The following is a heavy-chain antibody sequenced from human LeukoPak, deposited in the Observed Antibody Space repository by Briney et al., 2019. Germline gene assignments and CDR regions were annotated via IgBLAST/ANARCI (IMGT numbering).Heavy chain of an antibody. Sequence: PSETLSLTCAVYGGSFSGYYWSWIRQPPGRGLEWIGEINHSGSTNYNPSLKSRVTISVDTSKNQFSLKLSSVTAADTAVYYCARDRVEMATTHYFDYWGQGTPVTVSS. J-gene: IGHJ4*02. CDR1: GGSFSGYY. V-gene: IGHV4-34*01. CDR2: INHSGST. D-gene: IGHD5-24*01. CDR3: ARDRVEMATTHYFDY.